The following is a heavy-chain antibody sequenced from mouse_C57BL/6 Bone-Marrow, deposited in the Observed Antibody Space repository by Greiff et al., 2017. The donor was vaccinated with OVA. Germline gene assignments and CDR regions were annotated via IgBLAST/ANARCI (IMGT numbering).Heavy chain of an antibody. CDR3: ASEDYGSSCDWYFDV. CDR1: GYTFTDYN. D-gene: IGHD1-1*01. V-gene: IGHV1-22*01. J-gene: IGHJ1*03. Sequence: VQLQQSGPELVKPGASVKMSCKASGYTFTDYNMHWVKQSHGKSLEWIGYINPNNGGTSYNQKFKGKATLTVNKSSSTAYMELRSLTSEDTADYDYASEDYGSSCDWYFDVWGTGTTVTVSS. CDR2: INPNNGGT.